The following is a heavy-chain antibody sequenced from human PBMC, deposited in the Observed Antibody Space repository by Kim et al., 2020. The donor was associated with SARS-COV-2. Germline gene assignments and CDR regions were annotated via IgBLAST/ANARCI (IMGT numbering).Heavy chain of an antibody. D-gene: IGHD6-19*01. J-gene: IGHJ6*02. CDR1: GYTFTGYY. V-gene: IGHV1-2*05. CDR2: INPNSGGT. Sequence: ASVKVSCKASGYTFTGYYMHWVRQAPGQGLEWMGRINPNSGGTNYAQKFQGRVTMTRDTSISTDYMELSRLRSDDTVVYYCARGDSSGWSPASHGLYVWGQGTTVSVSS. CDR3: ARGDSSGWSPASHGLYV.